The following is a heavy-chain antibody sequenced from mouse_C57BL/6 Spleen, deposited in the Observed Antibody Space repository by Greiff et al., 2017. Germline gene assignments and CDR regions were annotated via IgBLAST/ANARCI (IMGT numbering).Heavy chain of an antibody. J-gene: IGHJ1*03. CDR2: ISSGGDYI. V-gene: IGHV5-9-1*02. Sequence: EVHLVESGEGLVKPGGSLKLSCAASGFTFSSYAMSWVRQTPEKRLEWVAYISSGGDYIYYADTVKGRFTISRDNARNTLYLQMSSLKSEDTAMYYCTRAPYGNYPLYWYFDVWGTGTTVTVSS. D-gene: IGHD2-1*01. CDR1: GFTFSSYA. CDR3: TRAPYGNYPLYWYFDV.